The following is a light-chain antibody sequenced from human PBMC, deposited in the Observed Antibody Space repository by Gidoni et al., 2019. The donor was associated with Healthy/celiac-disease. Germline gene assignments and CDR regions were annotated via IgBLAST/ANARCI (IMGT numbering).Light chain of an antibody. CDR1: PSVSSY. V-gene: IGKV3-11*01. J-gene: IGKJ4*01. Sequence: EIVLTQSPATQSLSPGERATRSRRASPSVSSYLSWHQKKPGQAPRLLNDDASNRATGIPARFSGSGSGTDSTPTISSQEPEDSAVYYCQQRSNWLSFGGGTKVEIK. CDR3: QQRSNWLS. CDR2: DAS.